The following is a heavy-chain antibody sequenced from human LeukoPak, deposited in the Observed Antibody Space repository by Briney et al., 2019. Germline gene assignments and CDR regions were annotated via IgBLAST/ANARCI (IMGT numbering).Heavy chain of an antibody. CDR2: ISSSSSYI. D-gene: IGHD6-6*01. V-gene: IGHV3-21*01. CDR1: GVTFRSHS. J-gene: IGHJ4*02. Sequence: GGSLRLFCAACGVTFRSHSMNEVRQAPGKGLEWGSSISSSSSYIYYVDSVKGRFTISKDNDQNSLYLHMNSLTAADTAEYYCAREPSLAGSYWGQGTLVTVSS. CDR3: AREPSLAGSY.